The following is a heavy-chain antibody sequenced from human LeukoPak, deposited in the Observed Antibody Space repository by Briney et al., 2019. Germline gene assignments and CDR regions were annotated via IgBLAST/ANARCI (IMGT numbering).Heavy chain of an antibody. CDR2: ISSSGDIT. CDR1: GFTFSSYA. D-gene: IGHD2-15*01. V-gene: IGHV3-48*04. CDR3: ASHGYCSGGSCYSDY. Sequence: PGGSLRLSCAASGFTFSSYAMSWVRQAPGKGLEWVSYISSSGDITYYADSVKGRFTVSRDNAKNSLYLQMNSLRAEDTAVYYCASHGYCSGGSCYSDYWGQGTLVTVSS. J-gene: IGHJ4*02.